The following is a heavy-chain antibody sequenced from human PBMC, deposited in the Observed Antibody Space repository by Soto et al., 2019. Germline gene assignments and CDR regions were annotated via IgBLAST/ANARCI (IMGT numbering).Heavy chain of an antibody. J-gene: IGHJ4*02. CDR2: INPRDGTT. CDR1: GNSFTSHY. V-gene: IGHV1-46*01. Sequence: QVQLVQSGAEVKKPGASVKVSCKASGNSFTSHYLHWVRQAPRQGLEWMGVINPRDGTTAYAPNFQGRITMTRDTSTNTVYLELRSLRSGDTALFYCAREIGGDIVPIAPTMGYHFNGDYFDSWGQGTLVTVSS. CDR3: AREIGGDIVPIAPTMGYHFNGDYFDS. D-gene: IGHD2-15*01.